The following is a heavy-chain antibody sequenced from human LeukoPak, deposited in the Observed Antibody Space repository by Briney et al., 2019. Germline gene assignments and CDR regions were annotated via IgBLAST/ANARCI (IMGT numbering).Heavy chain of an antibody. CDR2: INEDGSEK. V-gene: IGHV3-7*01. CDR3: ARGETMDV. Sequence: GVSLRLSCVALEFSFETYWMSWVRQAPGRGPEWVANINEDGSEKLYVGSVRGRFTISRDNADNSLHLQMNSLRPEDMAVYYCARGETMDVWGKGTTVTVSS. J-gene: IGHJ6*03. CDR1: EFSFETYW. D-gene: IGHD5-24*01.